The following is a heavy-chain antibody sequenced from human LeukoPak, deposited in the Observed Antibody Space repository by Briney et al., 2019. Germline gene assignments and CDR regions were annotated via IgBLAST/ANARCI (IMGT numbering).Heavy chain of an antibody. J-gene: IGHJ3*02. D-gene: IGHD6-13*01. Sequence: ASVKVSCKASGYTFTGYYMHWVRQAPGQGLEWMGWINPNSGDTNYAQKFQGRVTMTRDTSISTAYMQLSRLRSDDTAVYCCASSYSAGAFDIWGQGTMVTVS. CDR3: ASSYSAGAFDI. CDR2: INPNSGDT. V-gene: IGHV1-2*02. CDR1: GYTFTGYY.